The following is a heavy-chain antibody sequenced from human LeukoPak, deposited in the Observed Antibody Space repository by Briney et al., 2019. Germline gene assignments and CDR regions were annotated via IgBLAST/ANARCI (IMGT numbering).Heavy chain of an antibody. CDR3: ARNAYYSADL. J-gene: IGHJ5*02. CDR1: GGSISSYY. CDR2: IYTSGST. D-gene: IGHD3-10*01. Sequence: SETLSLTCTVSGGSISSYYWSWIRQPAGKGLECIGRIYTSGSTNYNPSLKSRVTISLDKSRNQFSLKLNSVTAADTAVYFCARNAYYSADLWGQGALVTVSS. V-gene: IGHV4-4*07.